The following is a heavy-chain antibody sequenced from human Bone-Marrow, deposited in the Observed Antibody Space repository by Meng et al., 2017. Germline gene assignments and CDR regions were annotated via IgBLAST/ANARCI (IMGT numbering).Heavy chain of an antibody. CDR2: IYHSGST. CDR1: GGSISNGGYS. Sequence: QLQLQESGSGLVKPSQTLSLTCAVSGGSISNGGYSLSWIRQPPGKGREWIGYIYHSGSTSYNPSLKSRVTISVDTFKNQFSLNLSSVTAAATAVYYCARGKSNSTPPFDPWGQGTLVTVSS. J-gene: IGHJ5*02. CDR3: ARGKSNSTPPFDP. V-gene: IGHV4-30-2*01. D-gene: IGHD1-1*01.